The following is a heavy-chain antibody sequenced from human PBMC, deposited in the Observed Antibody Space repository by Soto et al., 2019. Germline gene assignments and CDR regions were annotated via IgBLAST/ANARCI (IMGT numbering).Heavy chain of an antibody. CDR3: AREGVSSSWYNYYAMDV. D-gene: IGHD6-13*01. CDR1: GGSISSYY. J-gene: IGHJ6*02. CDR2: ISYSRST. V-gene: IGHV4-59*01. Sequence: SETLSLTCTVSGGSISSYYWSWIRQPPGKGLEWIGYISYSRSTNYNPSLKSRVTISVDTSKNQFSLKLSSVTAADTAVYYCAREGVSSSWYNYYAMDVWGQGTTVTVSS.